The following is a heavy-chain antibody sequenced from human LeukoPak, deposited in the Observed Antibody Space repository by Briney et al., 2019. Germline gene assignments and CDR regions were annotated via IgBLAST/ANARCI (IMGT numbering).Heavy chain of an antibody. V-gene: IGHV4-39*07. J-gene: IGHJ4*02. D-gene: IGHD3-22*01. CDR3: ARGGWNKFDY. CDR2: VYYSGST. CDR1: GGSISSSSYY. Sequence: SETLSLTCTVSGGSISSSSYYWGWIRQPPGKGLEWIVSVYYSGSTYYNPSLKSRVTISFDTSKNQFSLKLISVTAADTAVYYCARGGWNKFDYWGQGTLVTVSS.